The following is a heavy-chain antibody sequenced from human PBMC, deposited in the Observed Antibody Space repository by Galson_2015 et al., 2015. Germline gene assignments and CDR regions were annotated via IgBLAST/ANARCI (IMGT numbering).Heavy chain of an antibody. CDR3: ARGPFDY. V-gene: IGHV3-74*01. J-gene: IGHJ4*02. Sequence: SLRLSCAASGFTFSTYWMHWVRQAPGKGLVWVSGINSDGSSTTYADSVKGRFTISRDNAKNTLYLQMNSLRAEDTAVYYCARGPFDYWDQGTLVTVSS. CDR1: GFTFSTYW. CDR2: INSDGSST.